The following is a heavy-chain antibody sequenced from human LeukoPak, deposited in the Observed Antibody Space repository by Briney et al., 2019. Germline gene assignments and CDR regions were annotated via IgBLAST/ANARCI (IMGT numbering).Heavy chain of an antibody. J-gene: IGHJ4*02. D-gene: IGHD5-18*01. V-gene: IGHV3-30*02. Sequence: GGSLRLSCAASGFIFSNYGMHWVRQAPGKGLERVAFIRYDGINKYYADSVKGRFTISGDYSKNTLYLQMNSLRAEDTAVYYCAKDVEQIWIHYFDYWGQGTLVTVSS. CDR2: IRYDGINK. CDR1: GFIFSNYG. CDR3: AKDVEQIWIHYFDY.